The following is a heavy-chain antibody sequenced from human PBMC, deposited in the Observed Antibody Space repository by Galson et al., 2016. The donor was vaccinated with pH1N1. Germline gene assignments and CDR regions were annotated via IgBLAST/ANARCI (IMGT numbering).Heavy chain of an antibody. J-gene: IGHJ6*02. CDR2: IIPISGTT. CDR3: ATHDFWSHRYFYYGMDV. V-gene: IGHV1-69*13. CDR1: GGTFSSYA. Sequence: SVKVSCKASGGTFSSYAISWVRQAPGQGLEWMGKIIPISGTTNYAQRLQGRVTLTADESTDTAYMEVSGLRSEDTAVYYCATHDFWSHRYFYYGMDVWGHGTTVTVSS. D-gene: IGHD3-3*01.